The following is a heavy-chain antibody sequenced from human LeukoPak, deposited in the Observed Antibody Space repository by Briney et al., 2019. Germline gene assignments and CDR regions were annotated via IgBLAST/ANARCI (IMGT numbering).Heavy chain of an antibody. Sequence: KVSCKASGYTFTSYDINWVRQATGQGLEWMGWMNPNSGNTGYAQKFQGRATMTRNTSISTAYMELSSLRSEDTAVYYCARGVAAAGTGDYWGQGTLVTVSS. CDR1: GYTFTSYD. J-gene: IGHJ4*02. V-gene: IGHV1-8*01. CDR2: MNPNSGNT. D-gene: IGHD6-13*01. CDR3: ARGVAAAGTGDY.